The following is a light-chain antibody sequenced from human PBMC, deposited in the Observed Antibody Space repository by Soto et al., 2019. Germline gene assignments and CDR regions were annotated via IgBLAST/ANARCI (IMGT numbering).Light chain of an antibody. Sequence: DIQMTQSPSTLSASVGDRVTITCRASQSIGGWLAWYQQKPGKAPQLLIYDASSLESGVPSRFSGSGSGTEFTLTISSLQPDDFATYYCQQYNIYSRTFGHGTKVEIK. CDR3: QQYNIYSRT. V-gene: IGKV1-5*01. CDR2: DAS. CDR1: QSIGGW. J-gene: IGKJ1*01.